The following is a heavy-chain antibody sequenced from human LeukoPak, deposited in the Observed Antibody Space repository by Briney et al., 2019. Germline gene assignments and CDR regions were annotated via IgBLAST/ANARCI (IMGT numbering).Heavy chain of an antibody. J-gene: IGHJ1*01. CDR3: ARGGWYPESFQH. CDR1: GGSISSYY. V-gene: IGHV4-59*01. Sequence: NTSETLSRTCTGSGGSISSYYWDWMPQPPGKGLEWIGYIYYSGSTNYKPPTKSRVTISVDTSKNQFSLKLSSVTAADTAVYYCARGGWYPESFQHWGQGALVTVSS. D-gene: IGHD6-19*01. CDR2: IYYSGST.